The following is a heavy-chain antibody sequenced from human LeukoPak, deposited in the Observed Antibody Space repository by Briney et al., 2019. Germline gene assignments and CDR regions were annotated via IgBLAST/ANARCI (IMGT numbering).Heavy chain of an antibody. CDR1: GYTFTGYY. CDR3: ARAVTRGAQPLFGY. J-gene: IGHJ4*02. CDR2: ISPNSGAT. Sequence: ASVKVSCKASGYTFTGYYMHWVRQAPGQGLEWMGWISPNSGATNYAQKFQGRVTMPRDKSISTANMELSRLRSDDTAGYYCARAVTRGAQPLFGYWGQGTLVTVSS. D-gene: IGHD3-10*01. V-gene: IGHV1-2*02.